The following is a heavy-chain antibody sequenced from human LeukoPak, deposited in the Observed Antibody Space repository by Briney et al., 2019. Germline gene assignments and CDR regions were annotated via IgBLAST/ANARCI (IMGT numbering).Heavy chain of an antibody. CDR3: AKLDRQQLVYFDY. J-gene: IGHJ4*02. Sequence: GGSLRLSCAASGFTFSSYAMSWVRQAPGKGLEWVSAISGSGGSTYYADSVKGRFTISGDNSKNTLYLQMNSLRAEDTAVYYCAKLDRQQLVYFDYWGQGTLVTVSS. CDR1: GFTFSSYA. D-gene: IGHD6-13*01. V-gene: IGHV3-23*01. CDR2: ISGSGGST.